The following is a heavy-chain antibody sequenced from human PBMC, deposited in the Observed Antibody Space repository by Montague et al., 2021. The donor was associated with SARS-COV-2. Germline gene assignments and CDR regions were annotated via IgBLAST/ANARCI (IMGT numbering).Heavy chain of an antibody. V-gene: IGHV6-1*01. Sequence: CAISGDSVSGDSATWSWVRQSPSRDLEWLGGTYYRSKWYNDYAVSVKSRITINPDTSKNQFSLQLNPVTPEDTAVYYCARDDPYCTNGVCYTGNWFDPWGQGTLVTVSS. D-gene: IGHD2-8*01. J-gene: IGHJ5*02. CDR3: ARDDPYCTNGVCYTGNWFDP. CDR1: GDSVSGDSAT. CDR2: TYYRSKWYN.